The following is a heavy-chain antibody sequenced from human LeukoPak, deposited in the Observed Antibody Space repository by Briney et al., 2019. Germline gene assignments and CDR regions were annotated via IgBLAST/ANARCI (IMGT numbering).Heavy chain of an antibody. CDR2: INHSGST. V-gene: IGHV4-34*01. Sequence: PSETLSLTCTVSGGSMSSYYWSWIRQSPGKGLEWIGEINHSGSTNYNPSLKSRVTISVDTSKNQFSLKLSSVTAADTAVYYCARGRDGYNKGTYYYYYYYMDVWGKGTTVTVSS. CDR3: ARGRDGYNKGTYYYYYYYMDV. D-gene: IGHD5-24*01. J-gene: IGHJ6*03. CDR1: GGSMSSYY.